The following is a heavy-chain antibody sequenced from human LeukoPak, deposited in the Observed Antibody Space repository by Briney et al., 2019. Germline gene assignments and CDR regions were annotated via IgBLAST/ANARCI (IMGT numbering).Heavy chain of an antibody. CDR1: GGSISSYY. J-gene: IGHJ6*03. D-gene: IGHD6-6*01. CDR3: AGETSEGAARRRNYYYYYMDV. Sequence: SETLSLTCTVSGGSISSYYWSWIRRPPGKGLEWIGYIYYSGSTNYNPSLKSRVTISVDTSKNQFSLKLSSVTAADTAVYYCAGETSEGAARRRNYYYYYMDVWGKGTTVTVSS. V-gene: IGHV4-59*01. CDR2: IYYSGST.